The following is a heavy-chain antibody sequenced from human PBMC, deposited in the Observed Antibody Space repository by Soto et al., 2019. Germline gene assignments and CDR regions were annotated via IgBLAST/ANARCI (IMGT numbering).Heavy chain of an antibody. CDR1: GFSFSDYA. CDR2: VSGGGGVT. CDR3: SKGRCSGTSLYSDY. Sequence: EVQLLESGGGLVQPGGSLRLSCAASGFSFSDYAMSWVRQAPGKGLEWVSGVSGGGGVTNYADSVKGRFTISRDNSKKTVYLQMKGRRAEDTAICDWSKGRCSGTSLYSDYWGQGTLVTVSS. V-gene: IGHV3-23*01. J-gene: IGHJ4*02. D-gene: IGHD2-15*01.